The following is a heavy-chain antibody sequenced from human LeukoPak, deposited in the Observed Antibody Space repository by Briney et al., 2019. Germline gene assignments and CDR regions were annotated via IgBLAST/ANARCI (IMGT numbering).Heavy chain of an antibody. Sequence: SETLSLTCTVFGGSIGDYHWNWVRQPAGKGLEWIGRIHSSGSADYNTSLKSRVTMSVDTSQNQFSLRVTSVTAADTAMYYCARQNAFDIWGQGTMVTVSS. CDR3: ARQNAFDI. CDR2: IHSSGSA. J-gene: IGHJ3*02. V-gene: IGHV4-4*07. CDR1: GGSIGDYH.